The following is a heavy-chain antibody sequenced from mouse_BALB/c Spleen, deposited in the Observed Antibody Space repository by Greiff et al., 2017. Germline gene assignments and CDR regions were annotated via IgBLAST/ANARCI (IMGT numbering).Heavy chain of an antibody. D-gene: IGHD1-1*01. CDR3: TRSTVKNFDY. CDR2: INPSNGGT. J-gene: IGHJ2*01. V-gene: IGHV1S81*02. CDR1: GYTFTSYY. Sequence: QVQLQQPGAELVKPGASVKLSCKASGYTFTSYYMYWVKQRPGQGLEWIGGINPSNGGTNFNEKFKSKATLTVDKSSSTAYMQLSSLTSEDSAVYYCTRSTVKNFDYWGQGTTLTVSS.